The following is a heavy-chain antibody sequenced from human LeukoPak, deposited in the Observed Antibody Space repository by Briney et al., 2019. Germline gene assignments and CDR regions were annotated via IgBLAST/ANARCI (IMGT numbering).Heavy chain of an antibody. D-gene: IGHD1-1*01. CDR2: INPNSGGT. CDR1: GYTFTSYY. Sequence: ASVKVSCKASGYTFTSYYMHWVRQAPGQGLEWMGWINPNSGGTNYAQKFQGRVTMTRDTSISTAYMELSRLRSDDTAVYYCARVDGGGKTVRFDPWGQGTLVTVSS. J-gene: IGHJ5*02. V-gene: IGHV1-2*02. CDR3: ARVDGGGKTVRFDP.